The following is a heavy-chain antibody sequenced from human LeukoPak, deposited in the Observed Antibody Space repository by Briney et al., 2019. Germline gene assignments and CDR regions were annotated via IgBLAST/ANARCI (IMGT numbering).Heavy chain of an antibody. Sequence: GGSLRLSCAASGFTFSNAWMSWVRQAPGKGLEWVGRIKSKTDGGTTDYAAPVKGRFTISRDNSKNTLYLQMNSLKTEDTAVYYCTTDVVGAFDAFDIWGQGTMDTVSS. CDR1: GFTFSNAW. D-gene: IGHD2-15*01. CDR3: TTDVVGAFDAFDI. J-gene: IGHJ3*02. CDR2: IKSKTDGGTT. V-gene: IGHV3-15*01.